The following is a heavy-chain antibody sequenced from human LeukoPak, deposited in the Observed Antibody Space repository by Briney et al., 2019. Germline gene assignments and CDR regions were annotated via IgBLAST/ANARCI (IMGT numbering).Heavy chain of an antibody. Sequence: SETLSLTCTVSGGSISSSSYYWGWIRQPPGKGLEWIGSIYYSGSTYYNPSLKSRATISVDTSKNQFSLKLSSVTAADTAVYYCASSPPGYYYDSSGYFWGQGTLVTVSS. D-gene: IGHD3-22*01. V-gene: IGHV4-39*01. J-gene: IGHJ4*02. CDR2: IYYSGST. CDR3: ASSPPGYYYDSSGYF. CDR1: GGSISSSSYY.